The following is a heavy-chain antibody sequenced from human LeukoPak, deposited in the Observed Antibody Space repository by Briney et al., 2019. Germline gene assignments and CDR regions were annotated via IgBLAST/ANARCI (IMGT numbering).Heavy chain of an antibody. CDR3: ARGRTGTTGYYYYYYYMDV. Sequence: GASVKVSCKASGYTFTSYDINWVRQTTGQGLKWMGWMNPNSGNTGYAQKFQGRVTMTRNTSISTAYMELSSLRSEDTAVYYCARGRTGTTGYYYYYYYMDVWGKGTTVTVSS. CDR1: GYTFTSYD. D-gene: IGHD1-7*01. J-gene: IGHJ6*03. V-gene: IGHV1-8*01. CDR2: MNPNSGNT.